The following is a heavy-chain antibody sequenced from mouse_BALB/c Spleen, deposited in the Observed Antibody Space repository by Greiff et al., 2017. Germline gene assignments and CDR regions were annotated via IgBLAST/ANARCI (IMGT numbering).Heavy chain of an antibody. Sequence: QVQLQQPGAELVKPGASVKMSCKASGYTFTSYWMHWVKQRPGQGLEWIGVIDPSDSYTSYNQKFKGKATLTVDTSSSTAYMQLSSLTSEDSAVYYCTRGGLRRRGFDYWGQGTTLTVSS. D-gene: IGHD2-2*01. V-gene: IGHV1S127*01. CDR2: IDPSDSYT. J-gene: IGHJ2*01. CDR1: GYTFTSYW. CDR3: TRGGLRRRGFDY.